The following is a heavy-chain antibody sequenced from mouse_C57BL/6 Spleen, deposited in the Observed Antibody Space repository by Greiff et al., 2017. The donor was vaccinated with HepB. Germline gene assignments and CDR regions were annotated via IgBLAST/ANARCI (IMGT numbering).Heavy chain of an antibody. V-gene: IGHV1-81*01. CDR1: GYTFTSYG. D-gene: IGHD3-2*02. CDR2: IYPRSGNT. Sequence: QVQLQQPGAELARPGASVKLSCKASGYTFTSYGISWVKQRTGQGLEWIGEIYPRSGNTYYNEKFKGKATLTADKSSSTAYMELRSLTSEDSAVYFCATDSSGFYAMDYWGQGTSVTVSS. J-gene: IGHJ4*01. CDR3: ATDSSGFYAMDY.